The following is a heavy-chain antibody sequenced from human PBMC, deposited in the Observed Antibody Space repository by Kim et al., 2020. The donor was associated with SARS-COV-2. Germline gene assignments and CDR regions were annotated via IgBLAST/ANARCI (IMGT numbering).Heavy chain of an antibody. CDR1: GFTFSDYY. CDR3: ARAHRGPYSSSSHLGVYFDS. D-gene: IGHD6-6*01. Sequence: GGSLRLSCAASGFTFSDYYMSWIRQAPGKGLEWVSYISSSSSYTNYADSVKGRFTISRDNAKNSLYLQMNSLRAEDTAVYYCARAHRGPYSSSSHLGVYFDSWGQGTLVTVSS. CDR2: ISSSSSYT. J-gene: IGHJ4*02. V-gene: IGHV3-11*05.